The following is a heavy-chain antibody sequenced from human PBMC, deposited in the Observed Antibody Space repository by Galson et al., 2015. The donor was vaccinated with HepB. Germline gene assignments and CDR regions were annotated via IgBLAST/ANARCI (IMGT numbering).Heavy chain of an antibody. CDR3: ARDGAVAGTFLDY. D-gene: IGHD6-19*01. J-gene: IGHJ4*02. CDR1: GYSISSGYY. V-gene: IGHV4-38-2*02. CDR2: IYHSGST. Sequence: ETLSLTCTVSGYSISSGYYWGWIRQPPGKGLEWIGSIYHSGSTYYNPSLKSRVTISVDTSKNQFSLKLSSVTAADTAVYYCARDGAVAGTFLDYWGQGTLVTVSS.